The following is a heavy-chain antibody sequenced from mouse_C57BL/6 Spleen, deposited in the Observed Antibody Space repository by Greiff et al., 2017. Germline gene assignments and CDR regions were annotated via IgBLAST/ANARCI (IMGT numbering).Heavy chain of an antibody. J-gene: IGHJ3*01. Sequence: QVQLKQPGAELVKPGASVKLSCKASGYTFTSYWMHWVKQRPGRGLEWIGRIAPNSGGTKYNEKFKSKATLTVDKPSSTAYMQLSSLTSEDSAVYYCARLGYYGSSTWFAYWGQGTLVTVSA. CDR1: GYTFTSYW. CDR2: IAPNSGGT. D-gene: IGHD1-1*01. V-gene: IGHV1-72*01. CDR3: ARLGYYGSSTWFAY.